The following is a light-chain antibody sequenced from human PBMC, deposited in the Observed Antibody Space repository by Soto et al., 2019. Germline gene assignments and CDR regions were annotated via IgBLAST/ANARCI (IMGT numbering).Light chain of an antibody. J-gene: IGKJ1*01. CDR2: DAS. Sequence: DIQMPQSPSTLSASVGASVPITGRASQSISSWLAWYQQKPGKATKLLIYDASSRATGIPDRFSGSGSGTDFTLTISSLQPDEFATYYCKNYNSYSEAVGHGTKVDIK. CDR1: QSISSW. CDR3: KNYNSYSEA. V-gene: IGKV1-5*01.